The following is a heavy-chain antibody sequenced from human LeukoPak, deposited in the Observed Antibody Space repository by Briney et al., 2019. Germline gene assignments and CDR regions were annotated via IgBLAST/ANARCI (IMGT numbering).Heavy chain of an antibody. V-gene: IGHV4-39*01. Sequence: PSETLSLTCTVSGGSVSSTNYYWGWVCQPPGKGLEWIGAIYFSETTYYNPSLKSRITISLDTSKNQFSLKLSSVTAADTAIYYCVRQVADYFYYYMDVWGKGTSVTV. J-gene: IGHJ6*03. CDR3: VRQVADYFYYYMDV. CDR2: IYFSETT. D-gene: IGHD2-15*01. CDR1: GGSVSSTNYY.